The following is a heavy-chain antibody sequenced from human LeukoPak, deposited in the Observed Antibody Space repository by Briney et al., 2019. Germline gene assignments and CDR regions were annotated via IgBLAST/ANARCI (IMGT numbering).Heavy chain of an antibody. CDR2: IYYSGTT. CDR1: GGSIRTIDYY. D-gene: IGHD3-10*01. J-gene: IGHJ5*02. V-gene: IGHV4-31*03. CDR3: TRYYTSSGGFDP. Sequence: SETLSLTRSVSGGSIRTIDYYWTWIRQQPGKGLEWIGYIYYSGTTYYNPSLKSRVTISVDTSNNQFFLRLSSVTAADTAVYYCTRYYTSSGGFDPWGQGTLVTVSS.